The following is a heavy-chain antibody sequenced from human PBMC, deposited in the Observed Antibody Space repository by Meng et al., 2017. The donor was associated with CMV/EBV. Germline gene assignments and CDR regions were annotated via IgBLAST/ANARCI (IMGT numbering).Heavy chain of an antibody. Sequence: LTCAASGFTFSSYSMNWVRQAPGKGLEWVSSISSSSYIYYADSVKGRFTISRDNAKNSLYLQMNSLRAEDTAVYYCARDGGYDSSGNRMGTFDYWGQGTLVTVSS. V-gene: IGHV3-21*01. J-gene: IGHJ4*02. CDR2: ISSSSYI. CDR1: GFTFSSYS. D-gene: IGHD3-22*01. CDR3: ARDGGYDSSGNRMGTFDY.